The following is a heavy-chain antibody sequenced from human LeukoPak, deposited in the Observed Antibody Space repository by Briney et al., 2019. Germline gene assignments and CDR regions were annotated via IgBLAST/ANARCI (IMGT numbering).Heavy chain of an antibody. CDR1: GFTVSSNY. J-gene: IGHJ4*02. Sequence: GGSLRLSCAASGFTVSSNYMSWVRQAPGKGLEWVSVIYSGGSTYYADSVKGRFTISRDNSKNMLYLQMNSLRAEDTAVYYCARALLGYCSGGSCYPAVYFDYWGQGTLVTVSS. V-gene: IGHV3-66*01. D-gene: IGHD2-15*01. CDR2: IYSGGST. CDR3: ARALLGYCSGGSCYPAVYFDY.